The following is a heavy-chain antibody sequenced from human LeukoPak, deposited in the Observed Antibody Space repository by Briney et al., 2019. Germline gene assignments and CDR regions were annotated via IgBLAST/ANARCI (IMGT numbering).Heavy chain of an antibody. CDR1: GFSLSTSGVG. D-gene: IGHD2-2*01. CDR3: VHDIPGREGFQH. J-gene: IGHJ1*01. Sequence: SGPTLVNPTQTLTLTCTFSGFSLSTSGVGVGWIRQPPGKALEWLALIYWDDDKRYSPSLKSRLTITKDTSENRVVLTMTDMDPVDTATYYCVHDIPGREGFQHWGQGTLVTVSS. CDR2: IYWDDDK. V-gene: IGHV2-5*02.